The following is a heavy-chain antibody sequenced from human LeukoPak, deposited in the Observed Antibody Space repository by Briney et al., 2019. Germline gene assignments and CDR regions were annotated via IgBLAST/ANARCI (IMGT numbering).Heavy chain of an antibody. CDR1: GGSFSDYY. J-gene: IGHJ4*02. Sequence: PSETLSLTCGVYGGSFSDYYWSWIRQPAGKGLEWIGRIYTSGSTNYNPSLKSRVTMSVDTSKNQFPLKLSSVTAADTAVYYCARLYGNYQNYFDYWGQGTLVTVSS. V-gene: IGHV4-59*10. CDR2: IYTSGST. D-gene: IGHD1-7*01. CDR3: ARLYGNYQNYFDY.